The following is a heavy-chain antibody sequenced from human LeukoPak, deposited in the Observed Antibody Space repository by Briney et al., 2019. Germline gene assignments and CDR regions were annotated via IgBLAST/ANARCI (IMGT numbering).Heavy chain of an antibody. CDR1: GFTFDDYA. J-gene: IGHJ6*03. CDR2: ISWNSGSI. Sequence: GGSLRLSCAASGFTFDDYAMHWVRQAPGKGLEWVSGISWNSGSIGYADSVKGRFTISRDSSENTLYLQMNGLRAEDTAVYFCAKGSGSFSSYYYYMDVWGKGTTVTVSS. CDR3: AKGSGSFSSYYYYMDV. D-gene: IGHD1-26*01. V-gene: IGHV3-9*01.